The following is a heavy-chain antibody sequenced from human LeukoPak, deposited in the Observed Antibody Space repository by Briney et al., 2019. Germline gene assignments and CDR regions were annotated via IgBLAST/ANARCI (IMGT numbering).Heavy chain of an antibody. V-gene: IGHV5-51*01. CDR2: IYPGDSDT. Sequence: GESLKISCKGSGYSFTSYWIGWVRQMPGKGLEWMGIIYPGDSDTRYSPSFQGQVTISADKSSSTPYLQWSSLKASDTAMYYCATTRGYCSSTSCPGSYNWFDPWGQGTLVTVSS. CDR1: GYSFTSYW. J-gene: IGHJ5*02. CDR3: ATTRGYCSSTSCPGSYNWFDP. D-gene: IGHD2-2*01.